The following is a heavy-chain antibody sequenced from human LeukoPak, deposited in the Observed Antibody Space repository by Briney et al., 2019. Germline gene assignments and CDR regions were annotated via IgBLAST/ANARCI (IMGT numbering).Heavy chain of an antibody. J-gene: IGHJ4*02. V-gene: IGHV1-69*13. CDR3: ARGFPRGIVVVTAMDY. D-gene: IGHD2-21*02. Sequence: SVKVSCKASGGTFSSYAISWVRQAPGQGLEWMGGIIPIFGTANYAQKFQGRVTITADESTSTAYMELSSLRSEDTAVYYCARGFPRGIVVVTAMDYWGQGTLVTVSS. CDR2: IIPIFGTA. CDR1: GGTFSSYA.